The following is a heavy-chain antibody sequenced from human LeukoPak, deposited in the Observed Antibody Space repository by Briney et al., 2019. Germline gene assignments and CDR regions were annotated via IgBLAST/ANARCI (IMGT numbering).Heavy chain of an antibody. D-gene: IGHD6-19*01. CDR2: IKQDGSEK. Sequence: GGSLRLSCAASGFTFSSYWMSWVRQAPGKGREWVANIKQDGSEKNYVDSVKGRFTISRDNAKNSLYLQMNSLRAEDTAVYYCAREAGDSSGWYNWLDPWGQGTLVTVSS. CDR1: GFTFSSYW. V-gene: IGHV3-7*01. J-gene: IGHJ5*02. CDR3: AREAGDSSGWYNWLDP.